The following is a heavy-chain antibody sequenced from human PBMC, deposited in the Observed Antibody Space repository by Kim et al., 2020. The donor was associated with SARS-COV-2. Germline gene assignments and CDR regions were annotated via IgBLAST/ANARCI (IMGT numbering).Heavy chain of an antibody. Sequence: GESLKISCKGSGYNFPTYWIAWARQMPGKGLEWMGIVYPDDSDTRYSPSLQGQVTISADKSTSIAYLQWSSLKASDTAICYCARHPTYFSGWYPLDYWGQGTLVTVSS. CDR1: GYNFPTYW. D-gene: IGHD6-19*01. J-gene: IGHJ4*02. CDR3: ARHPTYFSGWYPLDY. V-gene: IGHV5-51*01. CDR2: VYPDDSDT.